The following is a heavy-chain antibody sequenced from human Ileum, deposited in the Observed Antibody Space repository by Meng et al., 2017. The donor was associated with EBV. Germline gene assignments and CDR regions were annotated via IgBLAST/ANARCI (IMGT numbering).Heavy chain of an antibody. CDR1: GDSISSNNW. V-gene: IGHV4-4*02. CDR2: IYHSGST. Sequence: QVQLPGSGPGLVKPSGTLSLTCAVSGDSISSNNWWSWVRQPPGKGLEWIGEIYHSGSTNYNPSFKSRVTMSVDKSKNQISLNLSSVTAADTAVYYCASGRDYAWHSWGRGTLVTVSS. CDR3: ASGRDYAWHS. J-gene: IGHJ4*02. D-gene: IGHD4-17*01.